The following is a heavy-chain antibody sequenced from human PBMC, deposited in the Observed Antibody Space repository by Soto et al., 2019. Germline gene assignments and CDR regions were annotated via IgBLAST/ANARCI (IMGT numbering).Heavy chain of an antibody. CDR1: ADSISSATHY. Sequence: SLSLTCRVSADSISSATHYWNWIRQHPGKGLEWIGYGSSSRNSYYSPSLKSRVFMSVDTSKNLLALNLSSVTAADKAIDYCVGGLTSIYNYFDSWGQGTQVTVSS. D-gene: IGHD3-16*01. V-gene: IGHV4-31*03. CDR2: GSSSRNS. CDR3: VGGLTSIYNYFDS. J-gene: IGHJ4*02.